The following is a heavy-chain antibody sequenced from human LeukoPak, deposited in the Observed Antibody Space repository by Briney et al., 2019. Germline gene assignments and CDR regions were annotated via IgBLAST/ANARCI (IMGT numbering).Heavy chain of an antibody. CDR1: GFTFSSYA. CDR2: ISGSCGST. J-gene: IGHJ4*02. CDR3: AKSSGYYDSSGEIDY. D-gene: IGHD3-22*01. Sequence: GGSLRLSCAASGFTFSSYAMSWVHQAPGKGLEWVSAISGSCGSTYYADSVKGRFTISRDNSKNTLYLQMNSLRAEDTAVYYCAKSSGYYDSSGEIDYWGQGTLVTVSS. V-gene: IGHV3-23*01.